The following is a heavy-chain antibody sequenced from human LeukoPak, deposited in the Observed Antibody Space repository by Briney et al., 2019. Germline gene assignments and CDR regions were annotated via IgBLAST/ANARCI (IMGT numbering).Heavy chain of an antibody. CDR3: AKDGMKWELLSPPDY. Sequence: GGSLRLSCAASGFTFSSYGMHWVRQAPGKGLEWVAVISYDGSNKYYADSVKGRFTISRDNSKNTLYLQMNSLRAEDTAVYYCAKDGMKWELLSPPDYWGQGTLVTVSS. D-gene: IGHD1-26*01. CDR1: GFTFSSYG. V-gene: IGHV3-30*18. J-gene: IGHJ4*02. CDR2: ISYDGSNK.